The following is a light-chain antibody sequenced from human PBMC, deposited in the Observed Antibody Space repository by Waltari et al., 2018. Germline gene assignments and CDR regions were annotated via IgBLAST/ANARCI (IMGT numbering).Light chain of an antibody. Sequence: IQMTQSPSSVSTSVGDRVTITCRACQSIMSWLAGYQQKPGKALKLLIYTASALQTGVPSRFSGSGSGTDFTLTISSLQPEDFATYYCQQASSFPWTFGQGTKVEV. CDR1: QSIMSW. V-gene: IGKV1-12*01. CDR3: QQASSFPWT. J-gene: IGKJ1*01. CDR2: TAS.